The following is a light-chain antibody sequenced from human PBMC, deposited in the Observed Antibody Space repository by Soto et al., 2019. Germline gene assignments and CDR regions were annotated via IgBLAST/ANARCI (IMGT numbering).Light chain of an antibody. Sequence: QSALTQPASVSGSPGQSITISCTGTSSDVGGYNYVSWYQQHPGKAPKLMIYDVSNRPSGVSNRFSGSKSGNTASLTISGRQVEDEADYYCSSYTSSSTPVVFGGGTKLTVL. V-gene: IGLV2-14*01. CDR2: DVS. CDR1: SSDVGGYNY. J-gene: IGLJ2*01. CDR3: SSYTSSSTPVV.